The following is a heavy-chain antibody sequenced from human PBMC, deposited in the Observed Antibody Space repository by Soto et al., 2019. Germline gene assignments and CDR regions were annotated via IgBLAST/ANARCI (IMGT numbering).Heavy chain of an antibody. Sequence: SVPVSCGATSGTFHSSAISYVRQAPGQGLEWMGGIIPSFGTANYAQKFQGRVTITADESTSTAYMELSSLRSEDTAVYYCAGPPELTRIYYYYGMDVWGQGTTVTVSS. CDR3: AGPPELTRIYYYYGMDV. D-gene: IGHD1-7*01. V-gene: IGHV1-69*13. CDR2: IIPSFGTA. CDR1: SGTFHSSA. J-gene: IGHJ6*02.